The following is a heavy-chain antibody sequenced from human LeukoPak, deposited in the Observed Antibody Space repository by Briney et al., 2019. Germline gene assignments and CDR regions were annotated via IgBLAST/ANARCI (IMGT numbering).Heavy chain of an antibody. Sequence: GGSLRLSCATSGFTFSSYSMNWVRQAAGKGLEWVSSISYTSGHIYYADSVKGRFTISRDNAKNTLYLQMNSLRAEDTAVYYCAKDFWSGYYAPAYDYWGQGTLVTVSS. D-gene: IGHD3-3*01. CDR1: GFTFSSYS. J-gene: IGHJ4*02. V-gene: IGHV3-21*04. CDR2: ISYTSGHI. CDR3: AKDFWSGYYAPAYDY.